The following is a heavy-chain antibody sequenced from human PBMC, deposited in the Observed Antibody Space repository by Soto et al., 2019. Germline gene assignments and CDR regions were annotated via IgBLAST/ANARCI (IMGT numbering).Heavy chain of an antibody. Sequence: GASVKVSCKASGGTFSSYAISWVRQAPGQGLEWMGGIIPIFGTANYAQKFQGRVTITADESTSTAYMELSSLRSEDTAVYYCARARDDYGDSFYYFDYWGQGTLVTVSS. V-gene: IGHV1-69*13. J-gene: IGHJ4*02. CDR3: ARARDDYGDSFYYFDY. CDR2: IIPIFGTA. D-gene: IGHD4-17*01. CDR1: GGTFSSYA.